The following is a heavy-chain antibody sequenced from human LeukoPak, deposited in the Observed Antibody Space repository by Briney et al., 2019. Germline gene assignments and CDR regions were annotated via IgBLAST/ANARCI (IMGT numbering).Heavy chain of an antibody. CDR1: GFTFSSYS. Sequence: PGGSPRLSCAASGFTFSSYSMNWVRQAPGKGLEWVSSISSSSSYIYYADSVKGRFTISRDNAKNSLYLQMNSLGAEDTAVYYCASLPGENYWGQGTLVTVSS. CDR3: ASLPGENY. V-gene: IGHV3-21*01. CDR2: ISSSSSYI. J-gene: IGHJ4*02. D-gene: IGHD3-10*01.